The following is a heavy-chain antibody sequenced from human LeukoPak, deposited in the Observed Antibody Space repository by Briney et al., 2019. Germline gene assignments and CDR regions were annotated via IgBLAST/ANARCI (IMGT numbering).Heavy chain of an antibody. D-gene: IGHD2-21*02. CDR3: AGAAVVVTASEYFQH. CDR2: IYYSGST. CDR1: GGSISSGGYY. V-gene: IGHV4-31*03. J-gene: IGHJ1*01. Sequence: SETLSLTCTVSGGSISSGGYYWSWIRQHPGKGLEWIGYIYYSGSTYYNPSLKSRVTISVDTSKNQFSLKLSSVTAADMAVYYCAGAAVVVTASEYFQHRGQGTLVTVSS.